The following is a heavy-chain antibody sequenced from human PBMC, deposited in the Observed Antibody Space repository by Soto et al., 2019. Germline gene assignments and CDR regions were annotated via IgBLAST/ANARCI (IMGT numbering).Heavy chain of an antibody. J-gene: IGHJ6*02. CDR2: IYYTGST. CDR1: GDSISTGNSISSYF. CDR3: ARQGFGVLHGLVDV. V-gene: IGHV4-59*08. D-gene: IGHD3-10*01. Sequence: PSETLSLTCTVSGDSISTGNSISSYFWSWIRQPPGKGLERIGYIYYTGSTNYNPSLKSRVTISLATSKNQYFLRLTSVTAADTALYYCARQGFGVLHGLVDVWGQGTTVTVSS.